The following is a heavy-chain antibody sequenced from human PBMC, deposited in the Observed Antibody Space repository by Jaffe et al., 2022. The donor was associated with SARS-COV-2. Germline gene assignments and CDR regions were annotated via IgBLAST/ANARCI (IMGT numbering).Heavy chain of an antibody. Sequence: EVLLVESGGGLVQPGGSLRLSCAASGFTFSSYWMSWVRQAPGKGLEWVANIKQDGSAKYYLDSVKGRFSISRDDTENSVFLQMNNLRVEDTAIYYCARNLRDGSRDWYRISALGYWGQGTQVTVSS. CDR3: ARNLRDGSRDWYRISALGY. CDR1: GFTFSSYW. CDR2: IKQDGSAK. V-gene: IGHV3-7*01. D-gene: IGHD6-19*01. J-gene: IGHJ4*02.